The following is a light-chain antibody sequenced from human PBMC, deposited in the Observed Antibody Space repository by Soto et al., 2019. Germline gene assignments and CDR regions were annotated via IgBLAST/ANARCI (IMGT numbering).Light chain of an antibody. CDR2: GAT. Sequence: EIVLTQSPGTLSLSPGERATLSCRASQSVTNNYLAWYQQRPGQPPRLLIYGATSRATGIPDRFSGSGSGTDFTLTISRLEPEDFAVYYCQQYGSSPQTFGQGTKVDIK. V-gene: IGKV3-20*01. CDR3: QQYGSSPQT. CDR1: QSVTNNY. J-gene: IGKJ1*01.